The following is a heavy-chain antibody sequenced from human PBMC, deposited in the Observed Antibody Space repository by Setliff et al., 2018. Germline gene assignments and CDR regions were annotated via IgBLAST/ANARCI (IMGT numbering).Heavy chain of an antibody. Sequence: SETLSLTCSVSGGSISSSTYYWGWIRQPPGKGLEWIGSIYYSGSTYYSPSLKRRVTISVDTSKNQFPLKLSSVTAADTAVYYCATRTYYDSNGYYYAIAGPFDIWGQGTMVTVSS. CDR1: GGSISSSTYY. D-gene: IGHD3-22*01. V-gene: IGHV4-39*01. CDR2: IYYSGST. CDR3: ATRTYYDSNGYYYAIAGPFDI. J-gene: IGHJ3*02.